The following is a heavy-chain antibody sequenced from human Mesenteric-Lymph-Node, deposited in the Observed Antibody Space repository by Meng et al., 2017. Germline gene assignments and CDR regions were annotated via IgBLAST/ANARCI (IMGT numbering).Heavy chain of an antibody. CDR3: ARAYYYDSSGYYYTNFDY. J-gene: IGHJ4*02. D-gene: IGHD3-22*01. CDR2: ISYDGSNK. Sequence: GESLKISCAASGFTFSSYAMHWVRQAPGKGLEWVAVISYDGSNKYYADSVKGRFTISRDNSKNTLYLQMNSLRAEDTAVYYCARAYYYDSSGYYYTNFDYWGQGTLVTVSS. CDR1: GFTFSSYA. V-gene: IGHV3-30*01.